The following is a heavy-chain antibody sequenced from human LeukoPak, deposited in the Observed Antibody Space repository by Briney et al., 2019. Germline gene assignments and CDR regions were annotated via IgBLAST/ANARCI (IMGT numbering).Heavy chain of an antibody. CDR2: INPNSGGT. D-gene: IGHD3-10*01. Sequence: GASVKVSCKASGYTFTGYYMHWVRQAPGQGLEWMGRINPNSGGTNYAQKFQGRVTMTRDTSISTACMELSRLRSDDTAVYYCARNERGKYGSGSLNYYYMDVWGKGTTVTVSS. CDR3: ARNERGKYGSGSLNYYYMDV. CDR1: GYTFTGYY. V-gene: IGHV1-2*06. J-gene: IGHJ6*03.